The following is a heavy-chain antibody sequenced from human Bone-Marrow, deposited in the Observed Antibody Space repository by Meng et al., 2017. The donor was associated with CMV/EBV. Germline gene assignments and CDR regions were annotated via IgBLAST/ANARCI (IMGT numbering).Heavy chain of an antibody. CDR1: GYTFTGYY. J-gene: IGHJ6*02. CDR2: INPNSGGT. D-gene: IGHD2-2*01. Sequence: SVKVSCKASGYTFTGYYMHWVRQAPGQGLEWMGWINPNSGGTNYAQKFQGRVTMTRDTSISTAYMELSRLRSDDTAVYYCARVCSSTSCYSVYYYGMDVWGQGTTVTVSS. V-gene: IGHV1-2*02. CDR3: ARVCSSTSCYSVYYYGMDV.